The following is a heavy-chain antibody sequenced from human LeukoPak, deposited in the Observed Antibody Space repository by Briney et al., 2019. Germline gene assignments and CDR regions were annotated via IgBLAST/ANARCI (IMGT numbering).Heavy chain of an antibody. CDR3: ARDRYYYDSSGLKVLDY. Sequence: SETLSLTCAVYGGSFSGYYWSWIRQPPGKGLEWIGRIYTSGSTNYNPSLKSRVTMSVDTSKNQFSLKLSSVTAADTAVYYCARDRYYYDSSGLKVLDYWGQGTLVTVSS. D-gene: IGHD3-22*01. J-gene: IGHJ4*02. CDR2: IYTSGST. CDR1: GGSFSGYY. V-gene: IGHV4-4*07.